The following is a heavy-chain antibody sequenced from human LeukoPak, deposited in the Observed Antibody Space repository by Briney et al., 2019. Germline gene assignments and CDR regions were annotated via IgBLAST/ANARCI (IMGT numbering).Heavy chain of an antibody. J-gene: IGHJ3*02. D-gene: IGHD6-19*01. CDR1: GGSISRSSYY. Sequence: SQTLSLTCTVSGGSISRSSYYWGWIRQPPGKELEWIGSIYYSGSTYYNPSLKSRVTISVDTSKNQFSLKLSSVTAADTAVYYCARDYVAATDAFDIWGQGTMVTVSS. CDR3: ARDYVAATDAFDI. CDR2: IYYSGST. V-gene: IGHV4-39*07.